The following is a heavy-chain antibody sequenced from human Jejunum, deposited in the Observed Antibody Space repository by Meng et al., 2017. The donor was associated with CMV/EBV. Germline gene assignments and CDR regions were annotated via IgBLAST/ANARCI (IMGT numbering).Heavy chain of an antibody. Sequence: SGGSISSYSWGWIRQPPGKGLEWIASIYDRGNTYYNPSVESRVTISVDTSKSQLSLKLNSVTAADTAVYYCARDNPLTGGWNYFDYWGQGMLVTVSS. D-gene: IGHD3-9*01. CDR1: GGSISSYS. V-gene: IGHV4-39*07. J-gene: IGHJ4*02. CDR3: ARDNPLTGGWNYFDY. CDR2: IYDRGNT.